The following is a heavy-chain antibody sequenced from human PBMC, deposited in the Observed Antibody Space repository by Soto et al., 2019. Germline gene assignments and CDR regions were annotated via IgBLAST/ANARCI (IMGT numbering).Heavy chain of an antibody. CDR1: GYTFTSYA. CDR3: ARVPLLWFGEFPGGDDAFDI. D-gene: IGHD3-10*01. CDR2: INAGNGNT. J-gene: IGHJ3*02. Sequence: GASVKVSCKASGYTFTSYAMHWVRQAPGQRLEWMGWINAGNGNTKYSQKFQGRVTITRDTSASTAYMELSSLRSEDTAVYYCARVPLLWFGEFPGGDDAFDIWGQVTMGTVSS. V-gene: IGHV1-3*01.